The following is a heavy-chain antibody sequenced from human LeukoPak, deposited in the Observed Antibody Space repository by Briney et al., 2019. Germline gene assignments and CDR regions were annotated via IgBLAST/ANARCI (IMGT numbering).Heavy chain of an antibody. CDR3: ARVGSGSYDGVGAFDI. V-gene: IGHV1-2*02. CDR2: INPNSGGT. Sequence: ASVKVSCKASGYTFTGYYMHLVRQAPGQGLEWMGWINPNSGGTNYAQKFQGRVTMTRDTSISTAYMQLSRLRSDDTAVYYCARVGSGSYDGVGAFDIWGQGTMVTVSS. J-gene: IGHJ3*02. D-gene: IGHD1-26*01. CDR1: GYTFTGYY.